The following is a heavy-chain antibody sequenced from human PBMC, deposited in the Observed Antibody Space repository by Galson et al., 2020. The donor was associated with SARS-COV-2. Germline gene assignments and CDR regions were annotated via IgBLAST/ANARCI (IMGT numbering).Heavy chain of an antibody. Sequence: SQASETLSLTCAVYGGSFSDYYWRWIRQPPGRGLEWIGEVNHRGSTSYNPSPESRVRISLAASTKQFSLKLSSVTAADSGVYYCARGTRDITMIVVVMTAVSCHFDLWGQGSLVTVSS. V-gene: IGHV4-34*01. D-gene: IGHD3-22*01. CDR1: GGSFSDYY. J-gene: IGHJ4*02. CDR2: VNHRGST. CDR3: ARGTRDITMIVVVMTAVSCHFDL.